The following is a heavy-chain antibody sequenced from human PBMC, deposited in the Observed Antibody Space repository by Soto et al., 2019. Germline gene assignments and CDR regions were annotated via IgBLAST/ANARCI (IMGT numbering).Heavy chain of an antibody. V-gene: IGHV4-59*01. CDR1: GGSIGSFY. Sequence: SETLSLTCTVSGGSIGSFYWSWIRQSPGGTLEWIGYIYASRATTYNPSLESRITMSVDIPNNEFSLDLTSVTAADTAVYYCARSHSFDGSIYHYYFDFWGQGTLFTVS. J-gene: IGHJ4*02. D-gene: IGHD3-3*02. CDR2: IYASRAT. CDR3: ARSHSFDGSIYHYYFDF.